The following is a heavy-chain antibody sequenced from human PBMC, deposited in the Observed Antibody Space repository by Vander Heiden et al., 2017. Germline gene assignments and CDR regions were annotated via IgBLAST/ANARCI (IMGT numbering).Heavy chain of an antibody. J-gene: IGHJ4*02. CDR1: GGSIDTYS. D-gene: IGHD2-15*01. CDR2: IYTSGST. Sequence: QVHLQESGPGLVKPSETLSLTCNVSGGSIDTYSWTWIRQSAGKGLEWIGRIYTSGSTNYNPSLKSRVSMSVDTSKRQFSLKLSSVTAADTAVYYCARGGVGKYSNFDYWGQGTLVTVSS. V-gene: IGHV4-4*07. CDR3: ARGGVGKYSNFDY.